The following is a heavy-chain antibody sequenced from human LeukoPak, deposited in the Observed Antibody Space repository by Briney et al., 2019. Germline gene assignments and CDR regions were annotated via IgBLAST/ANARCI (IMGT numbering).Heavy chain of an antibody. Sequence: PSETLSLTCAVYGGSFSGYYWSWIRQPPGKGLEWIGEINHSGSTNYNPSLKSRVTISADTSKSQFSLKLNSVTAADTAVYYCASRQGAVSPLDYWGQGTLVTVSS. CDR2: INHSGST. CDR1: GGSFSGYY. V-gene: IGHV4-34*01. D-gene: IGHD2/OR15-2a*01. CDR3: ASRQGAVSPLDY. J-gene: IGHJ4*02.